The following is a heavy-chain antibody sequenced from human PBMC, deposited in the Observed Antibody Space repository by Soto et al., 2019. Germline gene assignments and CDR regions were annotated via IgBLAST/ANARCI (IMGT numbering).Heavy chain of an antibody. CDR3: ARGGSAADVVNYYGMDV. J-gene: IGHJ6*02. Sequence: SETLSLTCAVYGGSFSGYYWSWIRQPPGKGLEWIGEINHSGSTNYNPSLKSRVTISVDTSKNQFSLKLSSVTAADTAVYYCARGGSAADVVNYYGMDVWGQGTTVTVSS. D-gene: IGHD6-13*01. CDR2: INHSGST. V-gene: IGHV4-34*01. CDR1: GGSFSGYY.